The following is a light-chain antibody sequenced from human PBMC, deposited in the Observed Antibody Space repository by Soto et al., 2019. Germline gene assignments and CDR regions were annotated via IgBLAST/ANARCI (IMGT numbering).Light chain of an antibody. CDR2: KAS. CDR3: HQYFANSRT. Sequence: GGRVTITCRASQSISSWLAWYQQKPGRAPTLLIYKASSLQRGVPSRFSGSGSETEFTLTISSLQAEDFATYYCHQYFANSRTFGQGTKVDIK. J-gene: IGKJ1*01. V-gene: IGKV1-5*03. CDR1: QSISSW.